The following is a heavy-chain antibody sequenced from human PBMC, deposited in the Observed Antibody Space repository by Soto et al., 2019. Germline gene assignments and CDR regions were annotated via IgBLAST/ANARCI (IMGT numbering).Heavy chain of an antibody. CDR1: GGTFSSYA. J-gene: IGHJ3*01. D-gene: IGHD3-22*01. CDR3: ARERGGAIIVGVTGTFDV. Sequence: QVQLVQSGAEVKKPRSSVKVSCKASGGTFSSYAISWVRQAPGQGLEWMGGIIAILGIANYAEKFHGRVTITADESTSTAYMEMSSLRSEDTAVYYCARERGGAIIVGVTGTFDVWGQGTLVTVSS. CDR2: IIAILGIA. V-gene: IGHV1-69*01.